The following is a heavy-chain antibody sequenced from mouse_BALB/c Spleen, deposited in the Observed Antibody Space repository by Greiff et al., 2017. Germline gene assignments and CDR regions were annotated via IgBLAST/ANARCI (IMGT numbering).Heavy chain of an antibody. V-gene: IGHV1-54*01. D-gene: IGHD2-1*01. Sequence: QVQLQQSGAELVRPGTSVKVSCKASGYAFTNYLIEWVKQRPGQGLEWIGVINPGSGGTNYNEKFKGKATLTADKSSSTAYMQLSSLTSDDSAVYFCARDGNYPDYWGQGTTLTVAS. CDR2: INPGSGGT. CDR1: GYAFTNYL. J-gene: IGHJ2*01. CDR3: ARDGNYPDY.